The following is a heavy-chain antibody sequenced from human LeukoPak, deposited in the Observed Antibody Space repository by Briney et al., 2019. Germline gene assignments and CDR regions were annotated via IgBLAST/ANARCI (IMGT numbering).Heavy chain of an antibody. V-gene: IGHV3-74*01. CDR3: AREYYYRMDV. CDR1: GFTFSSYW. J-gene: IGHJ6*04. Sequence: PGGSLTLSCAASGFTFSSYWVHWLRHAPGKGLVWVSHISTDGSTTTYAASVRGLFTISRDTAKNTLYLQLNSLRAEDRDVDNCAREYYYRMDVWGKGTTVTVSS. CDR2: ISTDGSTT.